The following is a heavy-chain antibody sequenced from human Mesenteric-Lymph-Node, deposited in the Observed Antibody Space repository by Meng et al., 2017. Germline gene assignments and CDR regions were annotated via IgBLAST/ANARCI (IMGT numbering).Heavy chain of an antibody. V-gene: IGHV3-23*01. D-gene: IGHD3-3*01. Sequence: LKISCAASGFTFSSYAMSWVRQAPGKGLEWVSAISGSGGSTYYADSVKGRFTISRDNSKNTLYLQMNSLRAEDTAVYYCAKGPPNTIFGVVATDDYWGQGTLVTVSS. CDR3: AKGPPNTIFGVVATDDY. J-gene: IGHJ4*02. CDR1: GFTFSSYA. CDR2: ISGSGGST.